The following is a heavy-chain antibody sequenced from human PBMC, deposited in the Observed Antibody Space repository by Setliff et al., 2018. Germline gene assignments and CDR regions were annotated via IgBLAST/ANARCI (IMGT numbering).Heavy chain of an antibody. CDR3: AKSSGSSSATNLEY. CDR2: ISSHSNTI. J-gene: IGHJ4*02. CDR1: GFTFDIYS. Sequence: LRLSCAASGFTFDIYSMSWVRQAPGKGLEWISYISSHSNTIWYADSVKGRFTISRDNAKNSLYLQMNSLRVEDTALYYCAKSSGSSSATNLEYLGPGTLVTVSS. V-gene: IGHV3-48*04. D-gene: IGHD3-10*01.